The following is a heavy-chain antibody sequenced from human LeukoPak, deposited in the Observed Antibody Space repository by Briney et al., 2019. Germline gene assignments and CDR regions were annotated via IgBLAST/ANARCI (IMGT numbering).Heavy chain of an antibody. V-gene: IGHV4-39*07. Sequence: SETLSLTCIVSGGSIRGNTYYWVWVRQPPGKALEWIGNIFYSESTYSSPSLKSRVTISLDTSRNQFSLKLNSVTAADTAVYYCASISGSPNDYYYYYYMDVWGKGTTVTISS. CDR2: IFYSEST. D-gene: IGHD3-10*01. CDR1: GGSIRGNTYY. J-gene: IGHJ6*03. CDR3: ASISGSPNDYYYYYYMDV.